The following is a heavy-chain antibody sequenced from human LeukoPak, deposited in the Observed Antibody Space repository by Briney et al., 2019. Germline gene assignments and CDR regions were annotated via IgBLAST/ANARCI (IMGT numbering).Heavy chain of an antibody. D-gene: IGHD6-13*01. CDR2: IRYDGSNK. Sequence: PGGSLRLSCAASGFTFSSYVMHWVRQAPGKGLEWVAFIRYDGSNKYYADSVKGRFTISRDNSKNTLYLQMNSLRAEDTAVYYCAKDPPAGGIAAAGTPHYYYYGMDVWGQGTTVTVSS. J-gene: IGHJ6*02. CDR3: AKDPPAGGIAAAGTPHYYYYGMDV. V-gene: IGHV3-30*02. CDR1: GFTFSSYV.